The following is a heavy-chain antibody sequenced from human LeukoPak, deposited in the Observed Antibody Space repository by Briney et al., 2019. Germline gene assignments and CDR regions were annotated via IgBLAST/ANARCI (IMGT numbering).Heavy chain of an antibody. J-gene: IGHJ4*02. CDR3: ARGVVGAPPPYLDY. Sequence: SETLSLTCTVSGGSISSYYWSWIRQPAGKGLEWIGRIYTSGSTNYNPSLKSRVTMSVDTSKNQLSLKLSSVTAADTAVYYCARGVVGAPPPYLDYWGQGTLVTVSS. CDR1: GGSISSYY. CDR2: IYTSGST. D-gene: IGHD1-26*01. V-gene: IGHV4-4*07.